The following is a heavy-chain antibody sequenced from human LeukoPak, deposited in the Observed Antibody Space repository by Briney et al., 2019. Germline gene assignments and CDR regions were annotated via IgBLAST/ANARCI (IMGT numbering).Heavy chain of an antibody. CDR1: GFTFSTNS. CDR2: INSDGSWT. J-gene: IGHJ3*02. Sequence: GGSLRLSCVASGFTFSTNSMHWVRQAPGKGLVWVSVINSDGSWTSYADSVKGRFTISRDNAKNTLYLQMNSLRAEDTAVYYCAREENDLDMWGRGTMVTVSS. V-gene: IGHV3-74*01. CDR3: AREENDLDM.